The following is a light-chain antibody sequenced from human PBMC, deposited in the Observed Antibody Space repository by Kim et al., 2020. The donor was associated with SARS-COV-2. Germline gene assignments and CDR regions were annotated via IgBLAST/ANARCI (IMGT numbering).Light chain of an antibody. CDR1: SLRSYY. V-gene: IGLV3-19*01. CDR3: HSRDSSGNHLV. Sequence: SSELTQDPAVSVALGQTVRITCQGDSLRSYYASWYQQRPGQAPVLVIYGKNNRPSGIPDRFSGSSSGSTASLIITGAQAEDEADYYCHSRDSSGNHLVFG. CDR2: GKN. J-gene: IGLJ3*02.